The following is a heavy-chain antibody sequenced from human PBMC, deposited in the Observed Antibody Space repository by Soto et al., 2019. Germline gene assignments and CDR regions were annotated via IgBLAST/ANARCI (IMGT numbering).Heavy chain of an antibody. V-gene: IGHV3-23*01. J-gene: IGHJ4*02. CDR3: ANSESRRGAARRLINFDY. CDR2: IPGSGGHKLHP. D-gene: IGHD6-6*01. Sequence: GSLRLSCAASGFTFTNYAMSWVRLAPGQGLEWVSTIPGSGGHKLHPEYADSVKGRFTISRDNSKDTLYLQMNSLRAEDTAVYYCANSESRRGAARRLINFDYWGQGTLVTVSS. CDR1: GFTFTNYA.